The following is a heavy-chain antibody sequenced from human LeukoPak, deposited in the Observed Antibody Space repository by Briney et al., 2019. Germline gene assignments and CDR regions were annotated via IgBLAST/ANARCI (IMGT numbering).Heavy chain of an antibody. CDR3: AKGPREALNYYDSSGSFDY. J-gene: IGHJ4*02. V-gene: IGHV3-30*18. D-gene: IGHD3-22*01. CDR1: GFTFSSYG. Sequence: GGSLRLSCAASGFTFSSYGMHWVRQAPGKGLELVAVISYDGSNKYYADSVKGRFTISRDNSENKLYLQMNSLRAEDTAVYYCAKGPREALNYYDSSGSFDYWGQGTLVTVSS. CDR2: ISYDGSNK.